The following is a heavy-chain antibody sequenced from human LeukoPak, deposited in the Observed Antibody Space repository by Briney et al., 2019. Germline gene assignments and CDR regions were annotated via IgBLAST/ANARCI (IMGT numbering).Heavy chain of an antibody. CDR2: ISYDGSNK. CDR1: GFTFSSYA. CDR3: ARGRYYFDY. V-gene: IGHV3-30-3*01. J-gene: IGHJ4*02. Sequence: GGSLRLSCAASGFTFSSYAMHWVRQAPGKGLEWVAVISYDGSNKYYADSVKGRFTISRDNSKNTLYLQMNSLGAEDTAVYYCARGRYYFDYWGQGTLVTVSS.